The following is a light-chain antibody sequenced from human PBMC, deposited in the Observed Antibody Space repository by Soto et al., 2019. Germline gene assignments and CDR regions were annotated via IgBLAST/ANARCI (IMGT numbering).Light chain of an antibody. CDR2: EVL. V-gene: IGLV2-8*01. Sequence: QSVLTQPPSASGSPGQSVTISCTGTSSDVGGFNYVSWYQRHPGKAPKLMIYEVLKRPSGVPDRFSGSKSGNTASLTVSGLQAEDEADYYCSSYAGSNFVFGTGTKLTVL. J-gene: IGLJ1*01. CDR1: SSDVGGFNY. CDR3: SSYAGSNFV.